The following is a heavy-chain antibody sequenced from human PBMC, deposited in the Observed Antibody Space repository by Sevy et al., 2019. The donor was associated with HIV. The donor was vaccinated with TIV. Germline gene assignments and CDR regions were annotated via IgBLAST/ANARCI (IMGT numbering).Heavy chain of an antibody. CDR3: ARELSDYGMDV. CDR1: GGSIRSGRYY. J-gene: IGHJ6*02. CDR2: IYIRGTT. V-gene: IGHV4-61*02. Sequence: TLSLTCNVSGGSIRSGRYYWSWIRQPAAKGLEWIGCIYIRGTTNYNPSLKSRITMSVDTSKNQFSLKLSSVTATDTAVYYCARELSDYGMDVWGQGTTVTVSS.